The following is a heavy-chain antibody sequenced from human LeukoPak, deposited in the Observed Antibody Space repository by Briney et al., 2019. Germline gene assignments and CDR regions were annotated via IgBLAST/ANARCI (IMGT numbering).Heavy chain of an antibody. J-gene: IGHJ4*02. Sequence: ASVKVSCKASGYTFTGYYMHWVRQAPGQGLEWMGWINPNSGGTNYAQKFQGRVTMTRDTSISTAYMELSRLRSDDTAVYYCARDLGRWGELLGFYYWGQGTLVTVSS. D-gene: IGHD1-26*01. CDR1: GYTFTGYY. CDR2: INPNSGGT. V-gene: IGHV1-2*02. CDR3: ARDLGRWGELLGFYY.